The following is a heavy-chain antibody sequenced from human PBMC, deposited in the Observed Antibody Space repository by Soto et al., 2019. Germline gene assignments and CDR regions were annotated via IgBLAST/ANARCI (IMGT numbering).Heavy chain of an antibody. D-gene: IGHD4-17*01. Sequence: QVQLQESGPGLVKPSQTLSLTCTVSGGSISGGVYYWSWIRQPPGKGLEWIGYIFDSGITYYNPSLNSRVTISVDTSKNQFALRLSSVTAADTAVYYCAREIIPLTTDWYFDLWGSGTLVTVSS. CDR2: IFDSGIT. J-gene: IGHJ2*01. V-gene: IGHV4-30-4*01. CDR1: GGSISGGVYY. CDR3: AREIIPLTTDWYFDL.